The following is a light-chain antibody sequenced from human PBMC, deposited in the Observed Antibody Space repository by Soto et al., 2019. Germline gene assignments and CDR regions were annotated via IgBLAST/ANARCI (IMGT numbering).Light chain of an antibody. CDR1: SSNIGNNY. Sequence: QSVLTQPPSVSAAPGQKVTISCSGSSSNIGNNYVSWYQQLPGTAPKLLIYDNNKRPSGIPDRFSGSKSGTSATLGITGLQTGDEADYYCGTWDSSLSALFFGTGTQLTVL. CDR2: DNN. V-gene: IGLV1-51*01. J-gene: IGLJ1*01. CDR3: GTWDSSLSALF.